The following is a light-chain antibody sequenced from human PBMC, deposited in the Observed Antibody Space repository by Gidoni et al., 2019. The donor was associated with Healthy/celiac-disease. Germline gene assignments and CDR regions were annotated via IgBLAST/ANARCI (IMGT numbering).Light chain of an antibody. Sequence: DIQMTQSPSSLSASVGDRVTITCRASQSISSYLNWYQQKPGKAPKLLIYAASSLQSGVPSRFSGSGSGTDFTLTISSLQPEEFATYYCQQSYSTPTTVGGGTKVEIK. V-gene: IGKV1-39*01. CDR3: QQSYSTPTT. CDR1: QSISSY. J-gene: IGKJ4*01. CDR2: AAS.